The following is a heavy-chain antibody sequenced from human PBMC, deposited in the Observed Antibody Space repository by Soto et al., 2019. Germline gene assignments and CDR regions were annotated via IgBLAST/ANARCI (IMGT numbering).Heavy chain of an antibody. D-gene: IGHD5-12*01. Sequence: GGSLRLCCAASGFTFSSYAMHWVRQAPGKGLEWVAVISYDGSNKYYADSVKGRFTISRDNSKNTLYLQMNSLRAEDTAVYYFARLLGYSGSPDGVRDVWGQGTTVTVSS. CDR3: ARLLGYSGSPDGVRDV. J-gene: IGHJ6*02. CDR1: GFTFSSYA. V-gene: IGHV3-30-3*01. CDR2: ISYDGSNK.